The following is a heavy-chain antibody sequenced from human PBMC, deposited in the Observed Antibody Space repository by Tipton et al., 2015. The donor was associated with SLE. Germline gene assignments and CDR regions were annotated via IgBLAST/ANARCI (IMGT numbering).Heavy chain of an antibody. J-gene: IGHJ6*02. D-gene: IGHD3-10*01. CDR3: ARQGSGGYGMDV. Sequence: GLVKPSETLSLTCAVSGGSISNYYWNWIRQTAGKRMEWIGSIDTSGSTNYNPSLRSRVTMSVDTSKNQYSLKVSSVTAADTAVYYCARQGSGGYGMDVWGQGTTVTVSS. CDR1: GGSISNYY. V-gene: IGHV4-4*07. CDR2: IDTSGST.